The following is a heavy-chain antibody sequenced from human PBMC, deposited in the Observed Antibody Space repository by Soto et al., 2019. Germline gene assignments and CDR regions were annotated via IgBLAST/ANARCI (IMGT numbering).Heavy chain of an antibody. V-gene: IGHV1-18*01. Sequence: QVQLVQSGAEVKEPGASVKVSCKASGYTFITYGMSWVRQARGQGLDWMGWISTYNGDTKYADRLQGRVAMTTDTTTGTAYMELRSLRSDDTAVYYCARGPTDYYDNSGDYSLDYWGQGTLVTVSS. D-gene: IGHD3-22*01. J-gene: IGHJ4*02. CDR2: ISTYNGDT. CDR3: ARGPTDYYDNSGDYSLDY. CDR1: GYTFITYG.